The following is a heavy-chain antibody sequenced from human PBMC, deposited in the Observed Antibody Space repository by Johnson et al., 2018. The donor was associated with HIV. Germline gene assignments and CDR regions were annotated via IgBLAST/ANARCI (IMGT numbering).Heavy chain of an antibody. D-gene: IGHD3-3*01. CDR3: ARLSGYYVYDAFDI. V-gene: IGHV3-11*01. CDR2: ISTSGSSI. Sequence: QVQLVESGGGLVQPGGSLRLSCAASGFPFSDYYMTWIRQTPGKGLECLAYISTSGSSIYYTDSVKGRVTISRDNAKNSLFLQMNSLRAEDTALYYCARLSGYYVYDAFDIWGQGTMVTVSS. J-gene: IGHJ3*02. CDR1: GFPFSDYY.